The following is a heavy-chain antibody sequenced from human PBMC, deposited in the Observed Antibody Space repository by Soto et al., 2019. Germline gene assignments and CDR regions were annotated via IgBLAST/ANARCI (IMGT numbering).Heavy chain of an antibody. CDR2: MTGSGAST. D-gene: IGHD2-21*02. J-gene: IGHJ4*02. CDR1: GFTFSTYA. V-gene: IGHV3-23*01. CDR3: ARRQCGDDCYQYYLDY. Sequence: PGGSLRLSCAASGFTFSTYAMAWVRQAPGKGLEWVSAMTGSGASTYYADSVKSRFTISRDNSKNTLFLQMTSLRAEDTAIYYCARRQCGDDCYQYYLDYWGQGAQVNVSS.